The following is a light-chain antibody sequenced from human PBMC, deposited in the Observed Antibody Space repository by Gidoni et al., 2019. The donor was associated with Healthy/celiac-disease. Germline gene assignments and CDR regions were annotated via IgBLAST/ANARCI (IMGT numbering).Light chain of an antibody. CDR2: DVS. CDR3: SSYTSSSTSVV. CDR1: SSDVGGYNY. V-gene: IGLV2-14*01. J-gene: IGLJ2*01. Sequence: QSALTQPASVSGSPGPPITISVTGTSSDVGGYNYGAWYQQHPGKAPKLMIYDVSNRPSGVSNRFSGSKSGNTASLTISGLQAEDEADYYCSSYTSSSTSVVFGGGTKLTVL.